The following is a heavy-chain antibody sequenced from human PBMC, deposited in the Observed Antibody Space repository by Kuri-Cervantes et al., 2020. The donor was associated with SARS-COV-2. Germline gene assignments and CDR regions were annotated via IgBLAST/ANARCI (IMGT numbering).Heavy chain of an antibody. CDR2: INSDGSST. Sequence: GESLKISCAASGFTFSSYWMHWVRQAPGKGLVWVSRINSDGSSTSYADSVKGRFTISRDNAKNSLYLQMNSLRAEDTAVYYCARDFGYLNSYGYDWGQGTLVTVSS. D-gene: IGHD5-18*01. J-gene: IGHJ4*02. V-gene: IGHV3-74*01. CDR3: ARDFGYLNSYGYD. CDR1: GFTFSSYW.